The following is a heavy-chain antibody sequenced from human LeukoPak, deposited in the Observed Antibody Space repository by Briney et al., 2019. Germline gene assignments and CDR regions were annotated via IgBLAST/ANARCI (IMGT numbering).Heavy chain of an antibody. J-gene: IGHJ6*03. Sequence: PSQTLSLTCTVSGGSISSGSYYWSWIRQPAGKGLEWIGRIYTSGSTNYNPSLKSRVTISVDTSKNQFSLKLSSVTAADTAVYYCARDIGFRGLAYMDVWGKGTTVTVSS. CDR2: IYTSGST. CDR1: GGSISSGSYY. D-gene: IGHD3-16*01. CDR3: ARDIGFRGLAYMDV. V-gene: IGHV4-61*02.